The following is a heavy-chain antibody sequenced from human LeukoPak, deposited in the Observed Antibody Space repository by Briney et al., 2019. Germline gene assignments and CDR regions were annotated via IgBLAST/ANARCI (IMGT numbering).Heavy chain of an antibody. CDR3: ARDHPPYYYDSSGPQGD. J-gene: IGHJ4*02. V-gene: IGHV3-33*01. CDR2: IWYDGSNK. Sequence: GGSLRLSCAASGFIFSSYGMHWVRQAPGKGLEWVAVIWYDGSNKYYADSVKGRFTISRDNSKNTLYLQMNSLRAKDTAVYYCARDHPPYYYDSSGPQGDWGQGTLVTVSS. D-gene: IGHD3-22*01. CDR1: GFIFSSYG.